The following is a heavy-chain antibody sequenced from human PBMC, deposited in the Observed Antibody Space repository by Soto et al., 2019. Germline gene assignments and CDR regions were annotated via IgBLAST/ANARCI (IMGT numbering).Heavy chain of an antibody. Sequence: GGSLRLSCAASGFTFSNYAMSWVRQAPGKGLEWVSGISNRGGSTYYADSVKGRFTISRDNSKNTLYLQMNSLRAEDTAVYYCARAGYCSSTSCYKMGDMNWFDPWGQGTLVTVSS. D-gene: IGHD2-2*03. V-gene: IGHV3-23*01. CDR2: ISNRGGST. CDR3: ARAGYCSSTSCYKMGDMNWFDP. CDR1: GFTFSNYA. J-gene: IGHJ5*02.